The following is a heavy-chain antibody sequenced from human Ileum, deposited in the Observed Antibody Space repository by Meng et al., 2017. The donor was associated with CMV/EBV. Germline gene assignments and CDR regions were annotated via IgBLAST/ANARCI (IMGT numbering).Heavy chain of an antibody. CDR3: AREMRRGTTTLQAGY. J-gene: IGHJ4*02. CDR2: INPISGDT. CDR1: GYTFTGYY. V-gene: IGHV1-2*02. Sequence: ASVKVSCKASGYTFTGYYLHWGRQAAGQGLEWVGWINPISGDTNSAQKFQSRITMTRATSITTAYLELSGLTSDDTAVYFCAREMRRGTTTLQAGYWGQGTLVTVSS. D-gene: IGHD4-17*01.